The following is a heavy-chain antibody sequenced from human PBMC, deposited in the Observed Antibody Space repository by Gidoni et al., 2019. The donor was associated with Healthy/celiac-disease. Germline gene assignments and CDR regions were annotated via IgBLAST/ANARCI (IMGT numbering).Heavy chain of an antibody. D-gene: IGHD5-12*01. CDR1: GFTFSSYA. V-gene: IGHV3-30*16. Sequence: QVQLVESGGGVVQPGRSLRISCAASGFTFSSYAMHWVRQATGKGLEWVAVISYDGSNKYYADSVKGRFTISRDNSKNTLYLQMNSLRAEDTAVYYCARGWGLDGYKVRLNFDYWGQGTLVTVSS. CDR3: ARGWGLDGYKVRLNFDY. CDR2: ISYDGSNK. J-gene: IGHJ4*02.